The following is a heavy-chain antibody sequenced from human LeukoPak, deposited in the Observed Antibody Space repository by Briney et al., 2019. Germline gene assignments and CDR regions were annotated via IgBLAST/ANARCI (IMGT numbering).Heavy chain of an antibody. J-gene: IGHJ4*02. CDR3: ARHYDYGGNSDWGY. CDR2: IYYSGST. CDR1: GGSISSSSYY. D-gene: IGHD4-23*01. V-gene: IGHV4-39*01. Sequence: SETLSLTCTVSGGSISSSSYYWGWIRQPPGKGLEWIGSIYYSGSTYHNPSLKSRVTISVDTSKNQFSLKLSSVTAADTAVYYCARHYDYGGNSDWGYWGQGTLVTVSS.